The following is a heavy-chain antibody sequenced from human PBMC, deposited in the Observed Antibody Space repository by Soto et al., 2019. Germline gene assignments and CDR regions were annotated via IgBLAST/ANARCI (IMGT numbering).Heavy chain of an antibody. V-gene: IGHV1-18*01. CDR2: ISAYNGNT. Sequence: ASVKVSCKASGYTFTSYGITWVRQAPGQGLEWMGWISAYNGNTNYAQKLQGRVTMTTDTSTSTAYMELRSLRSDDTAVYYCARDVSLYCGGDCYSFDYWGQGTLVTVSS. D-gene: IGHD2-21*02. CDR1: GYTFTSYG. J-gene: IGHJ4*02. CDR3: ARDVSLYCGGDCYSFDY.